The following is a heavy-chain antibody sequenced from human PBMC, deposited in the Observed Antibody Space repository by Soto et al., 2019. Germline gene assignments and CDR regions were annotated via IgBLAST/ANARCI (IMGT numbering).Heavy chain of an antibody. CDR1: GGSISSGGYS. J-gene: IGHJ3*02. Sequence: QLQLQESGSGLVKPSQTLSLTCAVSGGSISSGGYSWSWIRQPPGKGLEWIGYIYHSGSTYYNPSLKIRVTISVDRTKNQFSLKLRSVPAADTTVYYCARVSSGSSYGRNAFDIWGQGTMVTVSS. D-gene: IGHD3-10*01. CDR2: IYHSGST. CDR3: ARVSSGSSYGRNAFDI. V-gene: IGHV4-30-2*01.